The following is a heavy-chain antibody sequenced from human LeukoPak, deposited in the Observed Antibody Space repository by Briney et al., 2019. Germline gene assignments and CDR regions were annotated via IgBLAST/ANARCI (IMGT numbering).Heavy chain of an antibody. CDR2: IYPAESDT. V-gene: IGHV5-51*01. CDR3: ASAGVQYFAWLAPQRGAFDI. J-gene: IGHJ3*02. D-gene: IGHD3-9*01. Sequence: GEPLKISCKGSGYSFTCFWVGWVRQMPGKGLGWSGTIYPAESDTRYSPSFQGQVTISALKSIITAILQCSHLVVPDTARYYCASAGVQYFAWLAPQRGAFDIWGQGTMVTVSS. CDR1: GYSFTCFW.